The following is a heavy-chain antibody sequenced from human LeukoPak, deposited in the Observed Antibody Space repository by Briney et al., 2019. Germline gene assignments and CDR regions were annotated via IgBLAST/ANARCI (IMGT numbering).Heavy chain of an antibody. CDR1: GYSFTNYW. D-gene: IGHD3-22*01. CDR3: ARLDYDSGGHARWFDP. CDR2: IYAGDSDT. V-gene: IGHV5-51*01. Sequence: GESLKISCKGSGYSFTNYWIGWVRQMPGKGLEWMGSIYAGDSDTRYSPSFQGQVTTSADKSISTAYLQWSSLKASDTAMYYCARLDYDSGGHARWFDPWGQGTLVTVSS. J-gene: IGHJ5*02.